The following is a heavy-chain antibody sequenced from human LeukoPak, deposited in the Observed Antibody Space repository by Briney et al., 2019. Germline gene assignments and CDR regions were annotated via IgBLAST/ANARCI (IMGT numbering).Heavy chain of an antibody. J-gene: IGHJ1*01. CDR2: IYTSGST. CDR1: GGSISSYY. CDR3: ARDTYFQH. Sequence: SETLSLACTVSGGSISSYYWSWIRQPAGKGLEWSGRIYTSGSTNYNPSLKSRVTISVDKSKNQFSLKLSSVTAADTAVYYCARDTYFQHWGQGTLVTVSS. V-gene: IGHV4-4*07.